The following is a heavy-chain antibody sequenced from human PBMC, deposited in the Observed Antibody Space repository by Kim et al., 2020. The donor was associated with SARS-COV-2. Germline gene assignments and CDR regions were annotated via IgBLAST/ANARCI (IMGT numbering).Heavy chain of an antibody. CDR3: ARDWGYFDY. Sequence: GSGEYSVDSVKDRFTISRDNGKNSLFLQMNSLRAEDTAVYYCARDWGYFDYWGQGILVTVSS. D-gene: IGHD7-27*01. V-gene: IGHV3-7*03. CDR2: GSGE. J-gene: IGHJ4*02.